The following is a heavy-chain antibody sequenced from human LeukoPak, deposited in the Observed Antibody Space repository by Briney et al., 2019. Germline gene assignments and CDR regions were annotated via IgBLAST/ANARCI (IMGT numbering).Heavy chain of an antibody. J-gene: IGHJ4*02. CDR2: IIPIFSTA. Sequence: ASVKVSCKASVGTFSSYAISWVRQAPGQGLEWMGGIIPIFSTANYAQKFQGRVTITTDESTSTAYMELSSLRSEDTAVYYCARNTVTNNFDYWGQGTLVTVSS. V-gene: IGHV1-69*05. CDR1: VGTFSSYA. D-gene: IGHD4-17*01. CDR3: ARNTVTNNFDY.